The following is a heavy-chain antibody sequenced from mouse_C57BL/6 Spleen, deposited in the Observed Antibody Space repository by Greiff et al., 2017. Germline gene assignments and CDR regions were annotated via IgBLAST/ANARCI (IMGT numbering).Heavy chain of an antibody. D-gene: IGHD2-1*01. CDR1: GYTFTSYW. CDR2: IDPSDSYT. CDR3: ARGYYGNYGAMDY. Sequence: VQLQQPGAELVKPGASVKLSCKASGYTFTSYWMQWVNQRPGQGLEWIGEIDPSDSYTNYNQKFKGKATLTVDTSSSTAYMQLSSLTSEDSAVYYCARGYYGNYGAMDYWGQGTSVTVSS. J-gene: IGHJ4*01. V-gene: IGHV1-50*01.